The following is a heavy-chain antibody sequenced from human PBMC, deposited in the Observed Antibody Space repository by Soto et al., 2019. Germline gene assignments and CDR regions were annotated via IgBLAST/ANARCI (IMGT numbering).Heavy chain of an antibody. D-gene: IGHD6-13*01. V-gene: IGHV3-23*01. CDR1: GFTFDSYG. CDR3: AKVLTAGGLDY. CDR2: ISCSGGST. Sequence: VQLLESGGGLVQPGGSLRLSCAASGFTFDSYGMSWVRQAPGKGLEWVSSISCSGGSTYYADSVKGRFTISRDNSKNTLYLQMNSLSAEDTAVYFCAKVLTAGGLDYWGQGTLVTVSS. J-gene: IGHJ4*02.